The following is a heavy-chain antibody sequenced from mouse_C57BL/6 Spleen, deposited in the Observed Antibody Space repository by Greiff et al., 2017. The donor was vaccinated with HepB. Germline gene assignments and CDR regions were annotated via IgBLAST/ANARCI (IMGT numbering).Heavy chain of an antibody. CDR1: GYTFTSYW. CDR3: ERKERDYDWFAY. V-gene: IGHV1-69*01. D-gene: IGHD2-4*01. J-gene: IGHJ3*01. Sequence: QVQLQQPGAELVMPGASVKLSCKASGYTFTSYWMHWVKQRPGQGLEWIGEIDPSDSYTNYNQKFKGKSTLTVDKSSSTAYMQLSSLTSEDSAVYYCERKERDYDWFAYWGQGTLVTVSA. CDR2: IDPSDSYT.